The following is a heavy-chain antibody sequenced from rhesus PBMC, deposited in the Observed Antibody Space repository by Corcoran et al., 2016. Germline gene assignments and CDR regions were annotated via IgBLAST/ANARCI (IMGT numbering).Heavy chain of an antibody. CDR1: GYSISSGYD. V-gene: IGHV4-76*01. CDR2: IYGSSGST. D-gene: IGHD4-29*01. CDR3: ARDRTTVGYFDY. Sequence: QVQLQESGPGVVKPSETLSLTCAVSGYSISSGYDWSWIRHPPGKGLEWIGYIYGSSGSTNYNPSLKNRVTISKDTSKNQVSLKLSSVTAADTAVYYCARDRTTVGYFDYWGQGVLVTVSS. J-gene: IGHJ4*01.